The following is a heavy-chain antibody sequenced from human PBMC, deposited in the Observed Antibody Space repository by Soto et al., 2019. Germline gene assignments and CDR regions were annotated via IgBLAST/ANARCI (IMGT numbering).Heavy chain of an antibody. CDR2: INAGNGNT. J-gene: IGHJ4*02. CDR1: GYTFTSYA. Sequence: QVPLVQSGAEVKKPGASVKVSCKASGYTFTSYAMHWVRQAPGQRLEWMGWINAGNGNTKYSQKFQGRVTITRDTSASTAYMERSSLRSEDTAVYYCAGGRGGGYCSSTSCWYYFDYWGQGTLVTVSS. D-gene: IGHD2-2*01. CDR3: AGGRGGGYCSSTSCWYYFDY. V-gene: IGHV1-3*01.